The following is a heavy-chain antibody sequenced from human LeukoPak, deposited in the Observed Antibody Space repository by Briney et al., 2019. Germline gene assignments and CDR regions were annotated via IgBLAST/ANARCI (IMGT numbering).Heavy chain of an antibody. CDR2: INPNSGGT. CDR3: ARGTQHDYVWGSYRDAFDI. CDR1: GYTFTGYY. Sequence: GASVKVSCKASGYTFTGYYMHWVRQAPGQGLEWMGWINPNSGGTNYAQKFQGRVTMTRDTSISTAYMELSSLRSEDTAVYYCARGTQHDYVWGSYRDAFDIWGQGTMVTVSS. J-gene: IGHJ3*02. D-gene: IGHD3-16*02. V-gene: IGHV1-2*02.